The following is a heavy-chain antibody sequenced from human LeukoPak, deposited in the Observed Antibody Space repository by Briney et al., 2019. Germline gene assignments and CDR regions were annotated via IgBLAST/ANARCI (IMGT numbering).Heavy chain of an antibody. CDR1: GFTFSKFS. V-gene: IGHV3-30*18. J-gene: IGHJ4*02. CDR2: ISYDGSNK. D-gene: IGHD6-19*01. CDR3: AKDRYLAVAANPRLDY. Sequence: GGSLRLSCAASGFTFSKFSINWVRQAPGKGLEWVAVISYDGSNKYYADSVKGRFTISRDNSKNTLYLQMNSLRAEDTAVYYCAKDRYLAVAANPRLDYWGQGTLVTVSS.